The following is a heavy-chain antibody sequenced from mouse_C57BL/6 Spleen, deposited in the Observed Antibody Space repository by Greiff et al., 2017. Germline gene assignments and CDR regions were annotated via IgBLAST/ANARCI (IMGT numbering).Heavy chain of an antibody. CDR3: ARVDYYGSRGFAY. J-gene: IGHJ3*01. D-gene: IGHD1-1*01. V-gene: IGHV3-6*01. CDR2: ISYDGSN. Sequence: ESGPGLVKPSQSLSLTCSVTGYSITSGYYWNWIRQFPGNKLEWMGYISYDGSNNYNPSLKNRISITRDTSKNQFFLKLNSVTTEDTATYYCARVDYYGSRGFAYWGQGTLVTVSA. CDR1: GYSITSGYY.